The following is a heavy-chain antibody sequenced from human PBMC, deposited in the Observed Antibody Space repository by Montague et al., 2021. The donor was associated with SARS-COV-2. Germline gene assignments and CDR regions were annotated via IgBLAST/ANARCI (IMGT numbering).Heavy chain of an antibody. D-gene: IGHD3-10*01. Sequence: SETLSLTCSVSAGSFGGYYWSWLRQPPGKGLEWIGQIPYSESNTYSPSFKSRVTISIDTPKNQVSLKLSSVTAADTAVYYCARSLDPSGTYYLPYWGQGTLVTVSS. CDR3: ARSLDPSGTYYLPY. CDR1: AGSFGGYY. CDR2: IPYSESN. J-gene: IGHJ4*02. V-gene: IGHV4-59*01.